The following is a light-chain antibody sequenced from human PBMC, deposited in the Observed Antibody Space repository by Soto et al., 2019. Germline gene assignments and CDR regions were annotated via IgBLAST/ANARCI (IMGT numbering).Light chain of an antibody. J-gene: IGLJ3*02. Sequence: QSVLTQPPSASGSPGQSVTISGTGTKNDIGVYDVVSWYQHHPGKAPRLILYEVVQGPSVVPDRFSGSKSGNTASLTVSGLQAADEADDHCAAWDDKLNGWVFGGGTKVTVL. CDR1: KNDIGVYDV. CDR3: AAWDDKLNGWV. CDR2: EVV. V-gene: IGLV2-8*01.